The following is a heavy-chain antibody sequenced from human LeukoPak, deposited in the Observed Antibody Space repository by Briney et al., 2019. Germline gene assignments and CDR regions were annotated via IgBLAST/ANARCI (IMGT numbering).Heavy chain of an antibody. CDR1: GYTLTNYA. J-gene: IGHJ3*02. Sequence: ASVKVSCKASGYTLTNYAISWVRQAPAQGLEWMGWISPYHGNTNYAQKLQGRVTMTPDTSTNTVYMDLRNLRSEDTAVYYWERAGGWAREDYKGYAFDIWGQGTVVTVSS. CDR2: ISPYHGNT. V-gene: IGHV1-18*01. CDR3: ERAGGWAREDYKGYAFDI. D-gene: IGHD6-19*01.